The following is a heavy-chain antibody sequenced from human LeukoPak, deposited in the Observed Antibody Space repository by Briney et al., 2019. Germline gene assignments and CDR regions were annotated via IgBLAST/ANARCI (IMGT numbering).Heavy chain of an antibody. CDR2: IRNKANGGTA. V-gene: IGHV3-49*04. Sequence: PGRSLRLSCTASGLTFSDYAMTWVRQAPGKGQEWVGLIRNKANGGTAAYAASVKGRFTISRDDSKTIAYLQMNSLKTEDTAVYFCSRAYSTGWLGINDYWGQGVLVTVSS. CDR3: SRAYSTGWLGINDY. J-gene: IGHJ4*02. D-gene: IGHD6-19*01. CDR1: GLTFSDYA.